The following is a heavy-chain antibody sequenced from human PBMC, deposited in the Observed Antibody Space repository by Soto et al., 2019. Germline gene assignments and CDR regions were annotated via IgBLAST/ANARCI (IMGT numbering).Heavy chain of an antibody. J-gene: IGHJ5*02. D-gene: IGHD3-22*01. CDR3: ARELDSTGYPRFDP. CDR2: IYYSGST. CDR1: GGSISSYY. Sequence: PSETLSLTCTVSGGSISSYYWSWIRQPPGKGLEWIGYIYYSGSTNYNPSLKSRVTISVDTSKNQFSLKLSSVTAADTAVYYCARELDSTGYPRFDPWGKGTLVTVSS. V-gene: IGHV4-59*01.